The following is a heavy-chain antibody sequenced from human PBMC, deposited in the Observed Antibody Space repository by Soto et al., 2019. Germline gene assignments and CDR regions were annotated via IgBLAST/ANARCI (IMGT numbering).Heavy chain of an antibody. CDR3: ASAFGIAAPPGYFDY. Sequence: GGSLRLSCAASGFTFSSYGMHWVRQAPGKGLEWVAVIWYDGSNKYYADSVKGRFTISRDNSKNTLYLQMNSLRAEDTAVYYCASAFGIAAPPGYFDYWGQGTLVTVSS. V-gene: IGHV3-33*01. D-gene: IGHD6-6*01. CDR2: IWYDGSNK. J-gene: IGHJ4*02. CDR1: GFTFSSYG.